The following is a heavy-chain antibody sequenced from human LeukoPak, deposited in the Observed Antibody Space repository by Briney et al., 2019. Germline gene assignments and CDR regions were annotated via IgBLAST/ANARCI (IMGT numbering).Heavy chain of an antibody. V-gene: IGHV3-21*01. Sequence: GGSLRLSCAASGFTFSSYSMNWVRQAPGKGLEWVSSISSSSSCIYYADSVKGRFTISRDNAKNSLYLQMNSLRAEDTAVYYCARDPLGVTTGETVDYWGQGTLVTVSS. CDR1: GFTFSSYS. CDR2: ISSSSSCI. D-gene: IGHD4-23*01. CDR3: ARDPLGVTTGETVDY. J-gene: IGHJ4*02.